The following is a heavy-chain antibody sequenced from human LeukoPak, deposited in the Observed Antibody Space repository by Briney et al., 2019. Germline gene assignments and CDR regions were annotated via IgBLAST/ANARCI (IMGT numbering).Heavy chain of an antibody. D-gene: IGHD5-18*01. J-gene: IGHJ4*02. Sequence: GGSLRLSCAASGFTFSSYAMHWVRQAPGKGLEWVAVISYDGSNKYYADSVKGRFTISRDNAKNSLYLQMNSLRAEDTAVYYCASARGYTYGHDYWGQGTLVTVSS. V-gene: IGHV3-30-3*01. CDR3: ASARGYTYGHDY. CDR1: GFTFSSYA. CDR2: ISYDGSNK.